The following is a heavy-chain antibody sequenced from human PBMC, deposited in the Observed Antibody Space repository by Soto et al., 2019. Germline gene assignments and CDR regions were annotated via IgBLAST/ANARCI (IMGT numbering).Heavy chain of an antibody. CDR1: GGTFSSYA. J-gene: IGHJ6*02. V-gene: IGHV1-69*13. CDR3: AREGLVLVPTTVNSDYYYYAMDV. D-gene: IGHD4-17*01. CDR2: IIPIFGTA. Sequence: ASVKVSCKASGGTFSSYAISWVRQAPGQGLEWMGGIIPIFGTANYAQKFQGRVTITADESTSTAYMELSSLRSEDTAVYYCAREGLVLVPTTVNSDYYYYAMDVWGQGTTVTVSS.